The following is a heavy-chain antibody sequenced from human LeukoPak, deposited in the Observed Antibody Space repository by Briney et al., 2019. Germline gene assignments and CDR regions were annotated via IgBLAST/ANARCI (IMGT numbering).Heavy chain of an antibody. CDR2: INSDGSST. CDR3: ARVVRGVYIYYYYYYMDV. Sequence: GGSLRLSCAASGFTFSSYWMHWVRQAPGKGPVWVSRINSDGSSTSYADSVKGRFTISRDNAKNTLYLQMNSLRAEDTAVYYCARVVRGVYIYYYYYYMDVWGKGTTVTISS. J-gene: IGHJ6*03. V-gene: IGHV3-74*01. D-gene: IGHD3-10*01. CDR1: GFTFSSYW.